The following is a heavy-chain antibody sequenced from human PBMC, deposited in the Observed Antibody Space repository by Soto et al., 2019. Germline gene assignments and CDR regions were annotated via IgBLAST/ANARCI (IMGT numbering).Heavy chain of an antibody. D-gene: IGHD3-10*01. V-gene: IGHV4-4*07. J-gene: IGHJ4*02. CDR1: GASVSSYY. Sequence: PSETLSLTCSVSGASVSSYYWSWFRQPVGKGLEWIGRIHSSGNVNYNPSLESRVTMSLDTPKNQFSLRLSSLTAADTALYLCARDVGKNYWGQGTRVTVSS. CDR2: IHSSGNV. CDR3: ARDVGKNY.